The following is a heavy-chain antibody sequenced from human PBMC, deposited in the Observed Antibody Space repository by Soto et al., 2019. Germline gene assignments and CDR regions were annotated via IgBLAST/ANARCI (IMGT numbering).Heavy chain of an antibody. CDR3: SKNGTSWFAS. CDR1: GYSFYNSG. V-gene: IGHV1-18*01. J-gene: IGHJ5*01. CDR2: ISVFNGYA. D-gene: IGHD1-1*01. Sequence: ASVKVSCKTSGYSFYNSGISWVRQAPGQGLEWMGWISVFNGYAHYAQKFQGRVSMTADTLTSTAYMELRGLRSDDTAMYYCSKNGTSWFASWGQGTPVTVPQ.